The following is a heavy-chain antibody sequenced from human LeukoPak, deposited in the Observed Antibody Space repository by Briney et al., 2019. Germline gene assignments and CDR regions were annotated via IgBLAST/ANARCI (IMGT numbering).Heavy chain of an antibody. J-gene: IGHJ4*02. CDR2: INPNSGGT. CDR1: GYTFTGYY. V-gene: IGHV1-2*02. D-gene: IGHD3-3*01. CDR3: ARDLPEELLRFLEWSIFDY. Sequence: ASAKVSCKASGYTFTGYYMHWVRQAPGQGLEWMGWINPNSGGTNYAQKFQGRVTMTRDTSISTAYMELSRLRSDDTAVYYCARDLPEELLRFLEWSIFDYWGQGTLVTVSS.